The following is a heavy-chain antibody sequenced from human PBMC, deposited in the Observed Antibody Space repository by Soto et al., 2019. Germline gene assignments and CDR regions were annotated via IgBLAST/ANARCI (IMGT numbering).Heavy chain of an antibody. CDR1: GGSISSYY. Sequence: SETLSLTCTVSGGSISSYYWSWIRQPPGKGLEWIGYIYYSGSTNYNPSLKSRVTISVDTSKNQFSLKLSSVTAADTSVYYCARRGRIVLKNYYYYMDVWGKGTTVTVSS. V-gene: IGHV4-59*08. J-gene: IGHJ6*03. D-gene: IGHD2-8*01. CDR2: IYYSGST. CDR3: ARRGRIVLKNYYYYMDV.